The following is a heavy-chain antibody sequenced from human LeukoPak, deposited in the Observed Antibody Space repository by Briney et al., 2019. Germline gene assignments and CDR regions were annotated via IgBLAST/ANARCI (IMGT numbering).Heavy chain of an antibody. CDR2: IRYDGSNK. CDR3: AKDDAWGRYKD. V-gene: IGHV3-30*02. J-gene: IGHJ1*01. D-gene: IGHD3-16*01. CDR1: GFTFSSYG. Sequence: PGGSLRLSCAASGFTFSSYGMYWVRQAPGKGLEWVAFIRYDGSNKYYADSVKGRFTISRDNSKNSLYLQMNSLRGDDTAVYYCAKDDAWGRYKDWGQGTLVTVSS.